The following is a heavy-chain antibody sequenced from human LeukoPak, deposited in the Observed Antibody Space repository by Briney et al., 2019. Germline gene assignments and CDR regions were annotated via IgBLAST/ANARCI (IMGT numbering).Heavy chain of an antibody. V-gene: IGHV4-34*01. CDR3: ARIRYSDPFDY. CDR1: GGSFSGYY. CDR2: INHSGST. D-gene: IGHD3-9*01. Sequence: SETLSLTCAAYGGSFSGYYWSWIRQPPGKGLEWIGEINHSGSTNYNPSLKSRVTISVDTSKNQFTLKLSSVTAADTAVYYCARIRYSDPFDYWGQGTLVTVSS. J-gene: IGHJ4*02.